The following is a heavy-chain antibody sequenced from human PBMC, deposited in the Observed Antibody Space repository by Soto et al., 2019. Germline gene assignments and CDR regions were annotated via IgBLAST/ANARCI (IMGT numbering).Heavy chain of an antibody. CDR3: ARALGIFYYFDY. CDR2: IIPIFGTA. D-gene: IGHD3-10*01. CDR1: GGTFSSYA. V-gene: IGHV1-69*13. J-gene: IGHJ4*02. Sequence: SVKVSCKASGGTFSSYAISWVRQAPGQGLEWMGGIIPIFGTANYAQKFQGRVTITADESTSTAYMELSSLRSEDTAVYYCARALGIFYYFDYWGQGTLVTVSS.